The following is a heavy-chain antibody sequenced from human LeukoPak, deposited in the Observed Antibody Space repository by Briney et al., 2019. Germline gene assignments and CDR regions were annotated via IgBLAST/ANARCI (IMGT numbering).Heavy chain of an antibody. D-gene: IGHD1-26*01. J-gene: IGHJ4*02. V-gene: IGHV3-30-3*01. Sequence: PGGSLRLSCAASGFTFRSYAMHWVRQAPGKGLEWVAVISYDGNNKVYADSVKGRFTISRDNSKNTLYLQMNSLRAEDTAVYYCARESIVGAPVFDYWGQGTLVTVSS. CDR1: GFTFRSYA. CDR2: ISYDGNNK. CDR3: ARESIVGAPVFDY.